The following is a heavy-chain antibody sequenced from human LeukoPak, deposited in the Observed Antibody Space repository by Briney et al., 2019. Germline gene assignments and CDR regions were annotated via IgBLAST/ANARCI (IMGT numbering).Heavy chain of an antibody. CDR1: GFTFDGYA. D-gene: IGHD3-10*01. CDR3: AKDMGLHYYGSGSYDAGLDY. Sequence: PGRSLRLSCAASGFTFDGYAMHWVRQAPGKGLEWVSGISWNSGSIGYADSVKGRFTISRDNAKNSLYLQMNSLRAEDTALYYCAKDMGLHYYGSGSYDAGLDYWGQGTLVTVSS. J-gene: IGHJ4*02. CDR2: ISWNSGSI. V-gene: IGHV3-9*01.